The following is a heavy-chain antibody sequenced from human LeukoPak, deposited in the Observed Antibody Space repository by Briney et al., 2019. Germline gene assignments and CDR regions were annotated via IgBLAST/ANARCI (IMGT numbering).Heavy chain of an antibody. D-gene: IGHD5-18*01. J-gene: IGHJ3*02. V-gene: IGHV1-69*05. Sequence: GASVKVSCKASGYTFTSYGISWVRQAPGQGLEWMGGIIPIFGTANYAQKFQGRVTITTDESTSTAYMELSSLRSEDTAVYYCARASTAMPSGAFDIWGQGTMVTVSS. CDR3: ARASTAMPSGAFDI. CDR2: IIPIFGTA. CDR1: GYTFTSYG.